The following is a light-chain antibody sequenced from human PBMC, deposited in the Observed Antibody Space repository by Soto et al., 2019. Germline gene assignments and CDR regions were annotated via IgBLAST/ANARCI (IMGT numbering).Light chain of an antibody. CDR3: QQYNNWPPNT. J-gene: IGKJ5*01. V-gene: IGKV1-39*01. Sequence: DKQMNHSPSALSASVGDRVTITFRASQSISSHLNWYQQKAGKAPKLLISGASSLESGVPSRFSGSGSGTDFTLTISSLQSEDFAVYYCQQYNNWPPNTFGQGTRLEIK. CDR2: GAS. CDR1: QSISSH.